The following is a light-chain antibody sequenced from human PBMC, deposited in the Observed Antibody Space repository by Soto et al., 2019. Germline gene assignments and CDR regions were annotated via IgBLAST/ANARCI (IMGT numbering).Light chain of an antibody. CDR3: SSYTSSRAYV. CDR1: SSDVGGYNY. J-gene: IGLJ1*01. CDR2: EVS. Sequence: QSALTQPASESGSPGQSITISCTGTSSDVGGYNYVSWYQQQSGKAPKLMIHEVSNRPSGVSNRFSGSKSGNTASLTISGLQAEDEADYYCSSYTSSRAYVFGIGIKLTVL. V-gene: IGLV2-14*01.